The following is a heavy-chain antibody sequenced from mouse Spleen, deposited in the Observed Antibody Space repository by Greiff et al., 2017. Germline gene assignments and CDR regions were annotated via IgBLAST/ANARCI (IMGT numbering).Heavy chain of an antibody. CDR3: ARHLPFAY. J-gene: IGHJ3*01. Sequence: EVNVVESGGDLVKPGGSLKLSCAASGFTFSSYGMSWVRQTPDKRLEWVATISSGGSYTYYPDSVKGRFTISRDNAKNTLYLQMSSLKSEDTAMYYCARHLPFAYWGQGTLVTVSA. CDR1: GFTFSSYG. CDR2: ISSGGSYT. V-gene: IGHV5-6*01.